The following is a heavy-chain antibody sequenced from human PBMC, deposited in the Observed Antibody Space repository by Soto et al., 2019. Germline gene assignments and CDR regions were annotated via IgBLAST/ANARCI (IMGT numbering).Heavy chain of an antibody. J-gene: IGHJ5*01. V-gene: IGHV3-30-3*01. Sequence: QVQLVEAGGGVVQPGRSLRLSCAASGFTFSTYAVHWVRQAPGKGLEWVSVISNDESKKYYADSVKGRFTISRDNSNNTVYLQMNCLRADDTAVYYCARSLEVAGLDSWGPGTLFTVSS. CDR3: ARSLEVAGLDS. CDR2: ISNDESKK. D-gene: IGHD6-19*01. CDR1: GFTFSTYA.